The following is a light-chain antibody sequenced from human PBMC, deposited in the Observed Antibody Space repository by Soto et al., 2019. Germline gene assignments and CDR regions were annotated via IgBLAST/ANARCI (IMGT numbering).Light chain of an antibody. V-gene: IGKV1-39*01. CDR2: AAS. CDR3: QQSYSTPTIT. J-gene: IGKJ5*01. CDR1: QSISRC. Sequence: DIQVTQSPSSLSASVGYSVTITCRASQSISRCLNWYRQTPXKAPNLLIYAASSLQSGVPSRFSGSGSGTDLTLTISSLQPEDFATYYYQQSYSTPTITFGQGTRLEIK.